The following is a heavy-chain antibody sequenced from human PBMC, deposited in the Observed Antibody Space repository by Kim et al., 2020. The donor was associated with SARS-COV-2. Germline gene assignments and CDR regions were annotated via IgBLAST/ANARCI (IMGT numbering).Heavy chain of an antibody. CDR2: MNPNSGNT. V-gene: IGHV1-8*01. CDR3: GVAVAGKYYYYGMDV. CDR1: GYTFTSYD. Sequence: ASVKVSCKASGYTFTSYDINWVRQATGQGLEWMGWMNPNSGNTGYAQKFQGRVTMTRNTSISTAYMELSSLRSEDTAVYYCGVAVAGKYYYYGMDVWGQGTTVTVSS. J-gene: IGHJ6*02. D-gene: IGHD6-19*01.